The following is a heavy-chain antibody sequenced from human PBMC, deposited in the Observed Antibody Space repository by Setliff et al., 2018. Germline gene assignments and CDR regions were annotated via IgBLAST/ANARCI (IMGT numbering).Heavy chain of an antibody. CDR1: GYTFAAYG. CDR3: ERLVRYCSTTSCQRTSGDDF. CDR2: INNYSFKT. V-gene: IGHV1-18*01. D-gene: IGHD2-2*01. J-gene: IGHJ4*02. Sequence: GASVKVSCKTSGYTFAAYGITWVRQAPGQGLEWMGWINNYSFKTNYPQKFLGRVTVTTDTSTGTAYMELRSLRSDDTAVYYCERLVRYCSTTSCQRTSGDDFWGLGTLVTVSS.